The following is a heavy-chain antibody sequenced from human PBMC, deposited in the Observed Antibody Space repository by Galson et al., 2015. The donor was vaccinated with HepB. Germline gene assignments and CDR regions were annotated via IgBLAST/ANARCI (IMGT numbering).Heavy chain of an antibody. V-gene: IGHV1-18*01. D-gene: IGHD5-24*01. CDR2: INPSNGNT. CDR3: ARGGMATIGGPTFDY. J-gene: IGHJ4*02. Sequence: SVKVSCKAYRYTFTKFGISWVRQAPGQGLEWMGWINPSNGNTNYAQKFQGRVIMTTDTSTSTAYMELRSLRSDDTAVYYCARGGMATIGGPTFDYWGQGTPVTVSS. CDR1: RYTFTKFG.